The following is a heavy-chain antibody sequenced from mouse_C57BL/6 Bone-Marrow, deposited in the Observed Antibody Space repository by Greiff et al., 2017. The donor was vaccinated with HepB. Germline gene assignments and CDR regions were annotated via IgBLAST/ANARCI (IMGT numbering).Heavy chain of an antibody. V-gene: IGHV1-53*01. J-gene: IGHJ2*01. Sequence: QVQLQQSGTELVKPGASVKLSCKASGYTFTSYWMHWVKQRPGQGLEWIGNINPSNGGTNYNEKFKSKATLTVDKSSSTAYMELRSLTSEDSAVYFCARGDYYGSPFDYWGQGTTLTVSS. CDR1: GYTFTSYW. CDR2: INPSNGGT. D-gene: IGHD1-1*01. CDR3: ARGDYYGSPFDY.